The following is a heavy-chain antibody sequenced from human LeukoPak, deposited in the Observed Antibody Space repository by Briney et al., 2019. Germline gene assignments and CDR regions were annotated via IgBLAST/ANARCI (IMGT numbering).Heavy chain of an antibody. J-gene: IGHJ2*01. D-gene: IGHD6-19*01. CDR1: GFTFSSYE. CDR3: ARQPYEPAIAVPKRGPGNWYFDL. CDR2: IYHTCNT. V-gene: IGHV4-59*08. Sequence: GSLRLSCSASGFTFSSYEMNWLRQAPGQGLEWIGYIYHTCNTNYNPSLKSRVSISVDTSKIQFSLKLNSVTAADTAVYYCARQPYEPAIAVPKRGPGNWYFDLWGRGTLITVSS.